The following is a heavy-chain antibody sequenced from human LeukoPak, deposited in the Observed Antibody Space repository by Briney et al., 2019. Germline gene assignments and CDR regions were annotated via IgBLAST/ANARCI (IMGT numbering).Heavy chain of an antibody. J-gene: IGHJ4*02. Sequence: SDTLSLTCIVAGGAISRYYWSWIRQPPGKGLEWIGYIYYSGSTNYNPSLKSRVTISLDTPKNQFSLKLSSVTAADTAVYYCARDRTYYFDYWGQGTLVTVSS. CDR3: ARDRTYYFDY. V-gene: IGHV4-59*01. CDR1: GGAISRYY. CDR2: IYYSGST.